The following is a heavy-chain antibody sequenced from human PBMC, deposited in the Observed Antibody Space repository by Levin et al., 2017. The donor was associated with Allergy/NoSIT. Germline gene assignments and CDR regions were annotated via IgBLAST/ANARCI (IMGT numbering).Heavy chain of an antibody. J-gene: IGHJ4*02. CDR2: IYLSGST. CDR1: GGSISSGSYS. V-gene: IGHV4-30-2*01. D-gene: IGHD5-18*01. Sequence: SETLSLTCAVSGGSISSGSYSWSWIRQPPGKGLEWIGNIYLSGSTNDNPSLKSRVTMSVDRSKNQFSLKLSYVTAADTAVYYCARVAGYSYGYYFDYWGPGTLVTVSS. CDR3: ARVAGYSYGYYFDY.